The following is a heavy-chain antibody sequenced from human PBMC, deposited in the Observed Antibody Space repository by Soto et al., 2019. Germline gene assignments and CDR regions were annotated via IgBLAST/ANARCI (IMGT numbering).Heavy chain of an antibody. CDR2: IYYSGST. D-gene: IGHD2-15*01. V-gene: IGHV4-31*03. J-gene: IGHJ4*02. Sequence: SETLSLTCTVSGGSISSGGYYWSWIRQHPGKGLEWIGYIYYSGSTYYNTSLKSRVTISVDTSKNQFSLKLSSVTAADTAVYYCASSRKAYCSGGSCYSDLFDYWGQGTLVTVSS. CDR1: GGSISSGGYY. CDR3: ASSRKAYCSGGSCYSDLFDY.